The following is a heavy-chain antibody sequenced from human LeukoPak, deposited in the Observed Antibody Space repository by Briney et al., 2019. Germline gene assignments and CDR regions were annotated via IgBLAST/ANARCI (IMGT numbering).Heavy chain of an antibody. V-gene: IGHV1-2*02. CDR1: GYSFTDYY. D-gene: IGHD1-26*01. Sequence: GASVKASWKASGYSFTDYYMHWVRQAPGQGLEWMAWINPNSGGTNYAQKFQGRVTLTRDTSVNTVYMELSSLRSDDTAVYYCARGPSSENWFGPWGQGTLVTVSS. CDR2: INPNSGGT. J-gene: IGHJ5*02. CDR3: ARGPSSENWFGP.